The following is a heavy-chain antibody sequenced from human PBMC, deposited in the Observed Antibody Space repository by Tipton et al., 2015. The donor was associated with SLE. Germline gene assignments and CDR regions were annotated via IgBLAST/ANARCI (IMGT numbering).Heavy chain of an antibody. CDR2: IYYTGSTGST. J-gene: IGHJ4*02. CDR3: ARSGDGYKAGADY. D-gene: IGHD5-24*01. CDR1: GGSISSHY. Sequence: GLVKPSETLSLTCTVSGGSISSHYWIWIRQPPGKGLEWIAYIYYTGSTGSTNYNPSLESRVTMSVETSKNQFSLKLNAVTAADTAVYYCARSGDGYKAGADYWGQGTLVTVSS. V-gene: IGHV4-59*11.